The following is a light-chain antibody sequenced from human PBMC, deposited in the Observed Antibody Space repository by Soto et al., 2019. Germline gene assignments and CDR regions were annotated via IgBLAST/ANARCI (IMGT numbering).Light chain of an antibody. CDR1: QSVTSNY. Sequence: EVVLTQSPGTLSLSPGERATLSCRASQSVTSNYVAWYQQKPGQAPRLLIYGASSRATGIPDRFSGSGSGTDFTLTISSLQSEDVAVYFCQQYNNWPLTFGGGTKVDIK. J-gene: IGKJ4*01. CDR3: QQYNNWPLT. CDR2: GAS. V-gene: IGKV3-20*01.